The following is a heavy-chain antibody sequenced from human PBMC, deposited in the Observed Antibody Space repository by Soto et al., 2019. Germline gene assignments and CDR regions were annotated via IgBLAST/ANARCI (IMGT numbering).Heavy chain of an antibody. CDR2: IKEDGSVK. Sequence: EGQLVESGGGLVQPGGSLRLSCAVTGFSLSSSWMSWLRQAPGKGLEWVANIKEDGSVKDYVDSVKGRFTISRDIAKNSVDLQMNSLRAEVSAVYYCAKGRVGGYYGLWGQGTQVTVSS. V-gene: IGHV3-7*01. D-gene: IGHD1-26*01. CDR3: AKGRVGGYYGL. J-gene: IGHJ4*02. CDR1: GFSLSSSW.